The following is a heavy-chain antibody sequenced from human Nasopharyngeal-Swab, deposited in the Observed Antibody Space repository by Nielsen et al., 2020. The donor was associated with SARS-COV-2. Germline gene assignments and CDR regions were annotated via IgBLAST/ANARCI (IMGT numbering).Heavy chain of an antibody. CDR1: GDSVSSNSAA. Sequence: QTLSLSCAISGDSVSSNSAAWNWIRQSPSRCLEWLGRTYYRSKWYNDYAVSVKSRITINPDTSKNQFSLQLNSVTPEDTAVYYCARVGPRHYDFWSGYSFDYWGQGTLVTVSS. CDR3: ARVGPRHYDFWSGYSFDY. V-gene: IGHV6-1*01. CDR2: TYYRSKWYN. D-gene: IGHD3-3*01. J-gene: IGHJ4*02.